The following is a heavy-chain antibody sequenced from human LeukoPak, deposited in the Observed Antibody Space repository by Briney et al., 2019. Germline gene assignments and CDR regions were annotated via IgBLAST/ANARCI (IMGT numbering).Heavy chain of an antibody. D-gene: IGHD3/OR15-3a*01. Sequence: GGSLRLSCEASGFTFSTYPMHWVRQAPDKGLEWVAMITHHGSNEYYADSVKGRFTISRDNSKNTLYLQMNNPRAEDTAIYYCSRVHDITGYDTYFVSCGHGKLVTVSS. CDR3: SRVHDITGYDTYFVS. J-gene: IGHJ4*01. CDR1: GFTFSTYP. CDR2: ITHHGSNE. V-gene: IGHV3-30*14.